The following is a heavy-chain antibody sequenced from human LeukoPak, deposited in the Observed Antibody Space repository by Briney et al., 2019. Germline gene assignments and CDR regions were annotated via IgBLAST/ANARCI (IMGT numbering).Heavy chain of an antibody. V-gene: IGHV4-4*07. D-gene: IGHD3-10*01. J-gene: IGHJ5*02. Sequence: SETLSLTCTVSGGSISSYYWSWIRQPAGKGLEWIGRIYTSGSTNYNPSLKSRVTMSGDTSKNHFSLKLRSVTGADMAVYYCARTPSSGSYWGNWFDPGGQGTLVTVSS. CDR1: GGSISSYY. CDR2: IYTSGST. CDR3: ARTPSSGSYWGNWFDP.